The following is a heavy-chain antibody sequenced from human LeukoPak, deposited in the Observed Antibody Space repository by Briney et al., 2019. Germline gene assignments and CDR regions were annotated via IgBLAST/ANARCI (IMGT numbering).Heavy chain of an antibody. V-gene: IGHV1-8*01. CDR1: GYTFTSYD. D-gene: IGHD3-9*01. Sequence: ASVTVSCTASGYTFTSYDINWVRQATGQGLEWMGWMNPNSGNTGYAQKFQGRVTMTRNTSISTAYMELSSLRSEDTAVYYCASEYYDILTGYSDYWGQGTLVTVSS. CDR2: MNPNSGNT. J-gene: IGHJ4*02. CDR3: ASEYYDILTGYSDY.